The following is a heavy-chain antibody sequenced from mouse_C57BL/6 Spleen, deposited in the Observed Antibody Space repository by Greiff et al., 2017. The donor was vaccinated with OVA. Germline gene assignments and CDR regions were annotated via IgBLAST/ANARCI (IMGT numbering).Heavy chain of an antibody. V-gene: IGHV5-4*01. D-gene: IGHD2-3*01. CDR2: ISDGGSYT. CDR3: ARVEGRVVTTSYFDY. Sequence: EVQRVESGGGLVKPGGSLKLSCAASGFTFSSYAMSWVRQTPEKRLEWVATISDGGSYTYYPDNVKGRFTISRDNAKNNLYLQMSHLKSEDTAMYYCARVEGRVVTTSYFDYWGQGTTLTVSS. CDR1: GFTFSSYA. J-gene: IGHJ2*01.